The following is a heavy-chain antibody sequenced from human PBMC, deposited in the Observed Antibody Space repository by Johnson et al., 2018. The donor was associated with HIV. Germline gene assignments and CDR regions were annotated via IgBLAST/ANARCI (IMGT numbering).Heavy chain of an antibody. CDR1: GLSFSNFG. J-gene: IGHJ3*02. D-gene: IGHD7-27*01. V-gene: IGHV3-30*18. CDR2: ISYDGSNK. CDR3: AKDVNWGLGGAFDI. Sequence: VQLVESGGGVVQPGKSLTLSCVGSGLSFSNFGIHWVRQAPGKGPEWVAVISYDGSNKYYADSVKGRFTISRDNAKNSLYLQMNSLRAEDTALYYCAKDVNWGLGGAFDIWGQGTMVTVSS.